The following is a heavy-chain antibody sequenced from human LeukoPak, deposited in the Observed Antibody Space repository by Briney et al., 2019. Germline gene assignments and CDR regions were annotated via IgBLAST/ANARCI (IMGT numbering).Heavy chain of an antibody. CDR1: GYTFTSYA. J-gene: IGHJ5*02. CDR3: ARDPTDAHYYCSGSYYGWFDP. D-gene: IGHD3-10*01. CDR2: INAGNGNT. Sequence: ASVKVSCKASGYTFTSYAMHWVRQAPGQRLEWMGWINAGNGNTKYSQKFQGRVTITRDTSASTAYMELSRLRSEDTAVYYCARDPTDAHYYCSGSYYGWFDPWGQGTLVTVSS. V-gene: IGHV1-3*01.